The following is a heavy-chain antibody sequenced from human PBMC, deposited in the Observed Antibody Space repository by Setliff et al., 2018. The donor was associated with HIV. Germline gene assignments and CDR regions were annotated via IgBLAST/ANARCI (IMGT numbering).Heavy chain of an antibody. V-gene: IGHV4-61*01. Sequence: SETLSLTCTVSGDSVSSRSYYWSWIRQPPGKGLEWIGYIYYSGSTNYNPSLKSRVTVSVDTSKNQFSLKLGSVTAADTAVYYCARESPSSSWFYFDFWGQGTLVTVSS. CDR3: ARESPSSSWFYFDF. CDR2: IYYSGST. D-gene: IGHD6-13*01. CDR1: GDSVSSRSYY. J-gene: IGHJ4*02.